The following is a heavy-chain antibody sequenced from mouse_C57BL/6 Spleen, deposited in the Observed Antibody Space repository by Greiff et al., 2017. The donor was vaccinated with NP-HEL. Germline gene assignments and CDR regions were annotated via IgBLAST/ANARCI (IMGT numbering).Heavy chain of an antibody. J-gene: IGHJ2*01. D-gene: IGHD1-1*01. CDR1: GYTFTSYC. V-gene: IGHV1-62-3*01. CDR2: IDPNSGGT. Sequence: QVQLQQSGAELVKPGASVKLSCKASGYTFTSYCMHWVKQRPGRGLEWIGRIDPNSGGTRYNEKFKGKATLTVDKSSSTAYMELRSLTSEDSAVYYCARTANYDYGGGYYFGDWGNCTTLTV. CDR3: ARTANYDYGGGYYFGD.